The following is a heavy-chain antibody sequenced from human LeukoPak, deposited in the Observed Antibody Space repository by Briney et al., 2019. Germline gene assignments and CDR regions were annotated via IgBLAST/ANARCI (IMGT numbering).Heavy chain of an antibody. CDR3: ARVPESGYSYGNYYYYYMDV. Sequence: SVKVSCKASGYTFTSYAISWVRQAPGQGLEWMGGIIPIFGTANYAQKFQGRVTITADKSTSTAYMELSSLRSEDTAVYYCARVPESGYSYGNYYYYYMDVWGKGTTVTVSS. D-gene: IGHD5-18*01. V-gene: IGHV1-69*06. J-gene: IGHJ6*03. CDR2: IIPIFGTA. CDR1: GYTFTSYA.